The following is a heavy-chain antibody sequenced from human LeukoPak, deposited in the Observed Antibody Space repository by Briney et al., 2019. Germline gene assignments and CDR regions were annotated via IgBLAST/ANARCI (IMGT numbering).Heavy chain of an antibody. J-gene: IGHJ4*02. D-gene: IGHD2/OR15-2a*01. V-gene: IGHV3-7*01. Sequence: PGGSLRLSCAASGFTFSTHWMNWVRQAPGKGLEWVADIKQDGSEKYYVDSVKGRFTISRDNAKNSLYLQMNSLRAEDTAVYYCARDLSRFDYWGQGTLVTVSS. CDR2: IKQDGSEK. CDR3: ARDLSRFDY. CDR1: GFTFSTHW.